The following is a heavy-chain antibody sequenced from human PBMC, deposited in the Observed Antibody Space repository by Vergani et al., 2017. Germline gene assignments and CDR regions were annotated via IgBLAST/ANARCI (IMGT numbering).Heavy chain of an antibody. V-gene: IGHV4-34*01. Sequence: QVQLQQWGAGLLKPSETLSLTCAVYGGSFSGYYWSWIRQPPGKGLEWIGEINHSGSTNYNPSLKSRVTISVDTSKNQFSLKLSSVTAADTAVYYCARKGWFGLPFDYWGQGTLVTVSS. J-gene: IGHJ4*02. CDR1: GGSFSGYY. D-gene: IGHD3-10*01. CDR2: INHSGST. CDR3: ARKGWFGLPFDY.